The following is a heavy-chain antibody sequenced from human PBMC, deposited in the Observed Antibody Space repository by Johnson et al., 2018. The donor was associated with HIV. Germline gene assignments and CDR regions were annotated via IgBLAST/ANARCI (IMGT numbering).Heavy chain of an antibody. CDR3: VRPTTILTNDAFNI. CDR1: GFTVSSNY. Sequence: VQLVESGGGVVQPGGSLRLSCAASGFTVSSNYMSWVRQAPGKGLEWVSVIYSGGSTYYANSVKGRFTIFRDNSKSTLYLQMNSLRAEDTALYYCVRPTTILTNDAFNIWGQGTMVTVSS. V-gene: IGHV3-66*01. D-gene: IGHD3-9*01. J-gene: IGHJ3*02. CDR2: IYSGGST.